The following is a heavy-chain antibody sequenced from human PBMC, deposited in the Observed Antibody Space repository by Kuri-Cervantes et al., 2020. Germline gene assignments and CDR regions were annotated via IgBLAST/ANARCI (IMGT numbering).Heavy chain of an antibody. CDR3: ASGYYYDSSGYITALDP. J-gene: IGHJ5*02. Sequence: ASVKVSCKASGYTFTSYAMNWVRQAPGQGLEWMGWIYTNTGNPTYAQGFTGRFVFSLDTSVSTAYLRISSLKAEDTAVYYCASGYYYDSSGYITALDPWGQGTLVTVSS. CDR1: GYTFTSYA. D-gene: IGHD3-22*01. CDR2: IYTNTGNP. V-gene: IGHV7-4-1*02.